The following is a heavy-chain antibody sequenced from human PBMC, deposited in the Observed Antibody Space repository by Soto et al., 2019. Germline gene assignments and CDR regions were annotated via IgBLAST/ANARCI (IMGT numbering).Heavy chain of an antibody. CDR3: AREMVVAAGANYYYGMDV. CDR2: IYYSGST. D-gene: IGHD2-15*01. Sequence: RSLTCTVSGGSVSSGSYYWSWIRQPPGKGLEWIGYIYYSGSTNYNPSLKSRVTISVDTSKTQFSLKLRSVTAADTAVYYCAREMVVAAGANYYYGMDVWGQGTMVTVSS. CDR1: GGSVSSGSYY. J-gene: IGHJ6*02. V-gene: IGHV4-61*01.